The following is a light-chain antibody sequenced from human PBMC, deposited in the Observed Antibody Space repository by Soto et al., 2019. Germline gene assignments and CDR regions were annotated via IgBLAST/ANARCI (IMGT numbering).Light chain of an antibody. CDR1: QNIDHH. J-gene: IGKJ1*01. V-gene: IGKV1-39*01. CDR3: QQSYSTTWT. CDR2: AAS. Sequence: DIQMTQSPSSLSASVGDRVTITCWASQNIDHHLNWYQHKPGRAPKLLMDAASRMQSGVPSRFSGSGTGTEFTLIINSLQPEDFATYYCQQSYSTTWTFGQGTRVEVK.